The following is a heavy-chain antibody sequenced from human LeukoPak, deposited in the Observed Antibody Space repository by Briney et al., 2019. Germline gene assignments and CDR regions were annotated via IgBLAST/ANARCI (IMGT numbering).Heavy chain of an antibody. CDR1: GGSFSGYY. J-gene: IGHJ4*02. V-gene: IGHV4-34*01. D-gene: IGHD3-10*01. CDR3: ARGSIRYGSGKHY. Sequence: SETLSLTCAVYGGSFSGYYWSWIRQPPGKGLEWIGEINHSGSTNYNPSLKSRVTISVDTSKNQSSLKLSSVTAADTAVYYCARGSIRYGSGKHYWGQGTLVTVSS. CDR2: INHSGST.